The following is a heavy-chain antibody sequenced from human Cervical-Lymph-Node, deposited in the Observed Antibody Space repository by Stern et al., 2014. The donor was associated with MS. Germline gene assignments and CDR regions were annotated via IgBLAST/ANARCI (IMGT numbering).Heavy chain of an antibody. CDR2: IDWGDDK. V-gene: IGHV2-70*04. J-gene: IGHJ4*02. CDR3: ARIYSPSSGWYRFDY. CDR1: GFSLSTSGMR. D-gene: IGHD6-19*01. Sequence: QVTLKESGPALVKPTQTLTLTCTFSGFSLSTSGMRVSWIRQPPGKALEWLARIDWGDDKYYSTFLKKRLTTYKDNPNKQVVLTMTNMDPVDTATYYCARIYSPSSGWYRFDYWGQGTLVTVSS.